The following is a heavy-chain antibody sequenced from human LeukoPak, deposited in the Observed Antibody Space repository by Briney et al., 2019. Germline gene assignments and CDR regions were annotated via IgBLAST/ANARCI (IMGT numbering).Heavy chain of an antibody. CDR3: VRGRARIEVVTTTSNFFDP. V-gene: IGHV1-18*01. CDR2: ISVSNGDT. CDR1: GFRFSTSA. J-gene: IGHJ5*02. D-gene: IGHD3-22*01. Sequence: ASVKVSCKTSGFRFSTSAISWVRQVPGQGLEWMGWISVSNGDTNYAQNLQGRVTMTTDTSTSTAHLELRSLRSDDTAVYYCVRGRARIEVVTTTSNFFDPWGQGTLVTVSS.